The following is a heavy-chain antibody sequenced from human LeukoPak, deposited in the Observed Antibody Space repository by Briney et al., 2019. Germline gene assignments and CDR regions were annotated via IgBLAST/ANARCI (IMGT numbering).Heavy chain of an antibody. V-gene: IGHV3-7*01. J-gene: IGHJ4*02. CDR1: GFTFSIYW. CDR3: ARVRFLQQLWYYFDY. Sequence: PGGSLRLSCAASGFTFSIYWMSWVRQAPGKGLEWVANIKQDGSEKYYVDSVEGRFTISRDNAKKSLYLQMNSLRAEDTAVYFCARVRFLQQLWYYFDYWGQGTLVTVSS. D-gene: IGHD6-13*01. CDR2: IKQDGSEK.